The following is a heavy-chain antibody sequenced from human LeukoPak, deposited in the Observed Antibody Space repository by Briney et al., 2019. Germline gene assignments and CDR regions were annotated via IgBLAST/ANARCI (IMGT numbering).Heavy chain of an antibody. J-gene: IGHJ4*02. CDR1: GFKYN. Sequence: GGSLRLSCAVSGFKYNMYWVRQAPGKGLEWVAFISFDGSTAYYADSVQGRFTFSRDTSNNTLHLQMNSLRTEDTAVYYCASQTSIAAYFDSWGQGTLVTVSS. V-gene: IGHV3-30*04. D-gene: IGHD2-21*01. CDR2: ISFDGSTA. CDR3: ASQTSIAAYFDS.